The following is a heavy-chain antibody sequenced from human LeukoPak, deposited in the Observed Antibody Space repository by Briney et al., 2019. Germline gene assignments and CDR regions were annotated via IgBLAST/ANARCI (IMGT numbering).Heavy chain of an antibody. J-gene: IGHJ4*02. Sequence: GGSLRLSCAVSRFGVHTFAMSWVRQAPGKGLEWLASITKYDGRLYYADSVRGRFTISRDTSQNELYLQMNSLRAEDTAVYFCAREGKLRPSHPDYWGQGTLVTVSS. CDR1: RFGVHTFA. D-gene: IGHD2-15*01. CDR3: AREGKLRPSHPDY. V-gene: IGHV3-21*06. CDR2: ITKYDGRL.